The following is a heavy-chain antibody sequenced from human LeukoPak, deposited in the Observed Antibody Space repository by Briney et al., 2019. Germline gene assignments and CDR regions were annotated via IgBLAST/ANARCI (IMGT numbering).Heavy chain of an antibody. J-gene: IGHJ4*02. CDR3: ARDSGGSYPDFDY. CDR1: GYTFTGYY. CDR2: INPNSGGT. Sequence: ASVKVSCKASGYTFTGYYMHWVRQAPGQGLEWMGWINPNSGGTNYAQKFQGWVTMTRDTSISTAYMELSRLRSDDTAVYYCARDSGGSYPDFDYWGQGTLVTVSS. V-gene: IGHV1-2*04. D-gene: IGHD1-26*01.